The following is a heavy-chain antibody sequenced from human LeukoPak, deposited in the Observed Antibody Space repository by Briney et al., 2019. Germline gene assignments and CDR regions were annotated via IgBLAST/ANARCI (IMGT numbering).Heavy chain of an antibody. CDR1: GYSISSGYY. CDR2: IYHSGST. CDR3: AGLEFMRGHDVFDY. J-gene: IGHJ4*02. V-gene: IGHV4-38-2*01. D-gene: IGHD5-12*01. Sequence: PSETLSLTCAVSGYSISSGYYWGWIRQPPGKGLEWIGSIYHSGSTYYNPALKRRVTISVDTSKNQFSLMLSSVTAADTAVYYCAGLEFMRGHDVFDYWGQGTLGTVSS.